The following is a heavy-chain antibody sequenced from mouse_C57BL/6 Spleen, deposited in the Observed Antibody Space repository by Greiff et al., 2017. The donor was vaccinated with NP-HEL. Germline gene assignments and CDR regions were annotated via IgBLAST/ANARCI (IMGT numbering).Heavy chain of an antibody. CDR1: GYTFTSYW. CDR3: ARGGLRRDFDY. J-gene: IGHJ2*01. Sequence: QVHVKQPGAELVKPGASVKMSCKASGYTFTSYWITWVKQRPGQGLEWIGDIYPGSGSTNYNEKFKSKATLTVDTSSSTAYMQLSSLTSEDSAVYYCARGGLRRDFDYWGQGTTLTVSS. V-gene: IGHV1-55*01. CDR2: IYPGSGST. D-gene: IGHD2-4*01.